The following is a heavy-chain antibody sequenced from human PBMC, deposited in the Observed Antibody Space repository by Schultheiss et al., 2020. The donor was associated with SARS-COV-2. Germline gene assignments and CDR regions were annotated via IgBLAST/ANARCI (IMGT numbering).Heavy chain of an antibody. CDR1: GFTFSDYY. J-gene: IGHJ6*02. D-gene: IGHD1-1*01. CDR2: ISGTGTTK. Sequence: GGSLRLSCAASGFTFSDYYMSWIRQAPGKGLEWVSYISGTGTTKYYADSVKGRFTISRDNAKNSLFLLMNSLRADDTAVFYCVRARPTRFYYGMDVWGQGTTVTVSS. CDR3: VRARPTRFYYGMDV. V-gene: IGHV3-11*04.